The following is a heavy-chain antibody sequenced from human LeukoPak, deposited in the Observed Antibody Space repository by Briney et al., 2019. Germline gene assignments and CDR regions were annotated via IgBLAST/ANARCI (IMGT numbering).Heavy chain of an antibody. Sequence: PGGSLRLSCTASGLTFSSYAKSWVRQAPGKGLEWVSVISGSGSSTYCAGSVKGRFTISRDNSKNTLYLQMNSLRADDTAVYYCAAVIDYWGQGTLVTVSS. J-gene: IGHJ4*02. V-gene: IGHV3-23*01. CDR3: AAVIDY. CDR2: ISGSGSST. CDR1: GLTFSSYA.